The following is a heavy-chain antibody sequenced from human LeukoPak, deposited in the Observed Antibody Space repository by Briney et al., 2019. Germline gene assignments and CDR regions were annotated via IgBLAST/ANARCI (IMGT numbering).Heavy chain of an antibody. V-gene: IGHV3-30-3*01. Sequence: GGSLRLSCAASGFTFSSYAMHWVRQAPGKGLEWVAVISYDGSNKYYADSVKGRFTISRDNSKNTLYLQMNSLRAEDTAVYYCARVSSSGWYGSPFDYWGQGTLVTVSS. CDR3: ARVSSSGWYGSPFDY. J-gene: IGHJ4*02. CDR2: ISYDGSNK. CDR1: GFTFSSYA. D-gene: IGHD6-19*01.